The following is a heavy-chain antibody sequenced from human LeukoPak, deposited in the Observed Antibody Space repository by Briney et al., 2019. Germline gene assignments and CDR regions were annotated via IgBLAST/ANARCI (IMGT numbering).Heavy chain of an antibody. V-gene: IGHV3-72*01. CDR2: SRNRAKSYTT. Sequence: PGGSLRLSCAVSGFTFSDHYMDWVRLAPGKGLEWVGRSRNRAKSYTTDYAASVKGRFTISRDDSKSTLYLQMNSLETEDTAVYYCSRDATGDHWGQGTLVSVSS. J-gene: IGHJ4*02. CDR3: SRDATGDH. CDR1: GFTFSDHY.